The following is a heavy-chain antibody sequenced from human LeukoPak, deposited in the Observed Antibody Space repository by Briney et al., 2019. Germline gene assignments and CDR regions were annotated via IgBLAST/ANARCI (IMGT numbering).Heavy chain of an antibody. CDR1: GFTFSNYW. CDR3: ARALGGNSFDY. D-gene: IGHD1-26*01. J-gene: IGHJ4*02. V-gene: IGHV3-74*03. Sequence: GGSLRLSCAASGFTFSNYWMHWVRQAPGKGLVWVSRINVDGTSKTYADSVKGRFTISRDNAKNTLYLQMNSLRTDGTAMYFCARALGGNSFDYWGQGTPVTVSS. CDR2: INVDGTSK.